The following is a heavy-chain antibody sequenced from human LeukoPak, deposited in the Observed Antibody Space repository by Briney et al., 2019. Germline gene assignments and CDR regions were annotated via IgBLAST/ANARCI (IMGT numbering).Heavy chain of an antibody. D-gene: IGHD3-9*01. Sequence: SETLSLTCTVSGYFISSGYYWGWIRQPPGKGLEWIGSIYHSGSTYYNPSLKSRVTISVDTSKNQFSLKLSSVTAADTAVYYCARPGERYFDWLRGDAFDIWGQGTMVTVSS. CDR2: IYHSGST. J-gene: IGHJ3*02. V-gene: IGHV4-38-2*02. CDR1: GYFISSGYY. CDR3: ARPGERYFDWLRGDAFDI.